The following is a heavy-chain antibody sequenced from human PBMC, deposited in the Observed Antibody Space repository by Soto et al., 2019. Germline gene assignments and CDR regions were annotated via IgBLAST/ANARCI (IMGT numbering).Heavy chain of an antibody. Sequence: SETLSLTCTVSGGSISSYYWSWIRQPPGKGLEWITYIYYSGSTNYNPSLKSRVTISVDTSKNQFSLKLSSVTAADTAVYYCAKRYSGYHDAFDIWGKGTTVTVSS. CDR1: GGSISSYY. CDR2: IYYSGST. V-gene: IGHV4-59*08. CDR3: AKRYSGYHDAFDI. J-gene: IGHJ3*02. D-gene: IGHD5-12*01.